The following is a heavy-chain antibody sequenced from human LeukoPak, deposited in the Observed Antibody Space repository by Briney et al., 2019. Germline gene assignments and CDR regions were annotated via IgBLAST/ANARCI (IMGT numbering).Heavy chain of an antibody. CDR2: IYYSGST. CDR1: GGSISSSSYY. Sequence: SETLSLTCTVSGGSISSSSYYWGWIRQPPGKGLEWIGSIYYSGSTYYNPSLKSRVTISVDTSKNQFTLKLNSVTAADTAVYYCARVGDGYNLVSDFWGQGTLVTVSS. D-gene: IGHD5-24*01. J-gene: IGHJ4*02. V-gene: IGHV4-39*06. CDR3: ARVGDGYNLVSDF.